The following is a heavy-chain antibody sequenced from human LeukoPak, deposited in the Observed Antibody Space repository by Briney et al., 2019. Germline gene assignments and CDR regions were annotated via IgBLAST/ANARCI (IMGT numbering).Heavy chain of an antibody. CDR3: ACTPISGEHTRSRFDY. Sequence: SETLSLTCTVSGGSISSGGYYWSWIRQHPGKGLEWIGYIYYSGSTYYNPSLKSRVTISVDTSKNQFSLKLSSVTAADTAVYYCACTPISGEHTRSRFDYWGQGTQVTVSS. J-gene: IGHJ4*02. CDR2: IYYSGST. V-gene: IGHV4-31*03. D-gene: IGHD2-15*01. CDR1: GGSISSGGYY.